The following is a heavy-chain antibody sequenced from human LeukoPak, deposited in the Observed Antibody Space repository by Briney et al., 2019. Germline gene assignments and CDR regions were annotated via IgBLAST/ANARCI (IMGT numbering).Heavy chain of an antibody. Sequence: GGSLRLSCAASGFTFSSYWMSWVRQAPGKGLECVANIKQDGSEKYYVDSVKGRFTISRDNAKNSLYLQMNSLRAEDTAVYYCARGTYSSVENGASYYYGMDVWGQGTTVTVSS. CDR3: ARGTYSSVENGASYYYGMDV. D-gene: IGHD3-22*01. J-gene: IGHJ6*02. CDR2: IKQDGSEK. V-gene: IGHV3-7*01. CDR1: GFTFSSYW.